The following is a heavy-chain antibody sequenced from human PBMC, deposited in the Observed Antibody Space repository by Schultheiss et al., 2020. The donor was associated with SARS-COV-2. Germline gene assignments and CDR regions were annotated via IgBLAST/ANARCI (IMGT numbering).Heavy chain of an antibody. CDR1: GLPVNLNY. CDR3: ARDRRVDAYYYFYYYGLDV. Sequence: GGSLRLSCAASGLPVNLNYMTWVRQAPGKGLEWVSDIDVDGDTNYADAVKGRFIISRDNSKNTVYLQMNSLRAEDTAVYYCARDRRVDAYYYFYYYGLDVWGQGTTVTVSS. J-gene: IGHJ6*02. V-gene: IGHV3-66*01. CDR2: IDVDGDT. D-gene: IGHD3-16*01.